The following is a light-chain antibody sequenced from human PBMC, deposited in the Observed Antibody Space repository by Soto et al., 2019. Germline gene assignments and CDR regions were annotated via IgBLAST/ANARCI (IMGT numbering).Light chain of an antibody. J-gene: IGKJ1*01. CDR1: QSISNY. CDR2: GAS. CDR3: QQSYSTLWT. Sequence: DIQITQSPSSLSASVGDRVTITCRASQSISNYLNWYQQKPGKAPRLLIYGASSLQSGVPSRFSGSGSGTDFTLIISSLQPEDFATYYCQQSYSTLWTFXQGTKVDIK. V-gene: IGKV1-39*01.